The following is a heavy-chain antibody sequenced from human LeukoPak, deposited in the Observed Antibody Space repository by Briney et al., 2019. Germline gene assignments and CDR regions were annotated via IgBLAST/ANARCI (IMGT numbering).Heavy chain of an antibody. Sequence: PSETLSLTCAVYGGSFSGYYWSWIRQPPGKGLEGMGEINHSGSTNYNPSLKSRVTISVDTSKNQFSLKLSSVTAADTAVYYCARLPSQRYSSRNYFDYWGQGTLVTVSS. CDR3: ARLPSQRYSSRNYFDY. J-gene: IGHJ4*02. CDR1: GGSFSGYY. D-gene: IGHD6-13*01. CDR2: INHSGST. V-gene: IGHV4-34*01.